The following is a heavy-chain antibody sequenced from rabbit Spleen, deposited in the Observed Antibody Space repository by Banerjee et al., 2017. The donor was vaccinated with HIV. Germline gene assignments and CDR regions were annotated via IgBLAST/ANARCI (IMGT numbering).Heavy chain of an antibody. CDR3: ARGSNGDYGSDL. CDR2: IDPVFGTT. CDR1: GIDFSSGG. D-gene: IGHD2-1*01. J-gene: IGHJ4*01. Sequence: QQQLEESGGGLVKPGGTLTLTCNASGIDFSSGGVSWVRQAPGKGLEWIGYIDPVFGTTYYASWVNGRFTISSHNGQNTLYLQLNSLTAADTATYFCARGSNGDYGSDLWGPGTLVTVS. V-gene: IGHV1S47*01.